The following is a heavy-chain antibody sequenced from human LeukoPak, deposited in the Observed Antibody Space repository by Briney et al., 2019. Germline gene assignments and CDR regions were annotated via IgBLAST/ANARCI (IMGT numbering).Heavy chain of an antibody. Sequence: ASVKVSCKASGYTFTSYYMHWVRQAPGQGLEWMGIINPSGGSTSYAQKFQGRVTMTRDMSTSTVYMELSSLRSEDTAVYYCARGSAMVRGVIITSSPIDIWGQGTMVTVSS. J-gene: IGHJ3*02. CDR3: ARGSAMVRGVIITSSPIDI. V-gene: IGHV1-46*01. CDR2: INPSGGST. CDR1: GYTFTSYY. D-gene: IGHD3-10*01.